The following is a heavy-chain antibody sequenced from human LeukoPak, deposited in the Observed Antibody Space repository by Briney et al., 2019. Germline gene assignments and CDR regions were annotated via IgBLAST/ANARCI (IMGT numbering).Heavy chain of an antibody. J-gene: IGHJ4*02. CDR2: TYYSGST. CDR1: GGSISSSSYY. D-gene: IGHD2-2*01. CDR3: ARAVPAATFDY. V-gene: IGHV4-39*07. Sequence: PSETLSLTCTVSGGSISSSSYYWGWIRQPPGKGLEWIGSTYYSGSTYYNPSLKSRVTISVDTSRNQFSLKLSSVTAADTAVYYCARAVPAATFDYWGQGTLVTVSS.